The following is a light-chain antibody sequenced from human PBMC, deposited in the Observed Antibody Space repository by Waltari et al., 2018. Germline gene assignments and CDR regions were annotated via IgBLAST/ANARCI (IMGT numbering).Light chain of an antibody. CDR1: QSVNWY. V-gene: IGKV3-11*01. Sequence: EIVLIQSPATLSLSPGESATLSCRASQSVNWYLAWYQQRPGQAPRLLIFDTSNRATGIPARFSGSGSETDFTLTISSLEPDDAAVYYCQQRRNWPLTFGGGTKVEIK. J-gene: IGKJ4*01. CDR2: DTS. CDR3: QQRRNWPLT.